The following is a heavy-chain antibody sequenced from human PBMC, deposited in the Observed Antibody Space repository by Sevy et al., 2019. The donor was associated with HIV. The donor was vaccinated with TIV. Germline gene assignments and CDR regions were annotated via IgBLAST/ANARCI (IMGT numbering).Heavy chain of an antibody. J-gene: IGHJ6*02. CDR2: ISWDGGST. V-gene: IGHV3-43*01. D-gene: IGHD6-13*01. CDR1: GFTFDDYT. Sequence: GGSLRLSCAASGFTFDDYTMHWVRQAPGKGLEWVSLISWDGGSTYYADSVKGRFTISRDNSKNSLYLQMNSLRTEDTALYYCAKDLAIAAAAPYGMDAWGQGTTVTVSS. CDR3: AKDLAIAAAAPYGMDA.